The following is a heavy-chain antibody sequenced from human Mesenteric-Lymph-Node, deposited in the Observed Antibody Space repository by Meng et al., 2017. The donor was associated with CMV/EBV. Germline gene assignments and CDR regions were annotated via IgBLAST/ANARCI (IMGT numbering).Heavy chain of an antibody. CDR3: AKVWNPNSYGYWDYYYYYGMDV. Sequence: LSLTGAASGFTFSSYAMSWVRQAPGKGLEWVSVIYSGGSSTYYADSVKGRFTISRDNSKNTLYLQMNSLRAEDTAVYYCAKVWNPNSYGYWDYYYYYGMDVWGQGTTVTVSS. D-gene: IGHD5-18*01. J-gene: IGHJ6*02. V-gene: IGHV3-23*03. CDR2: IYSGGSST. CDR1: GFTFSSYA.